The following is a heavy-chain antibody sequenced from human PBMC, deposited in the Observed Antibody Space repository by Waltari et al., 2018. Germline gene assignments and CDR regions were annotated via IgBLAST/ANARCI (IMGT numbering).Heavy chain of an antibody. V-gene: IGHV4-34*12. CDR2: IINGETT. CDR1: GGSFSAYY. CDR3: ARRGPNWYFDV. J-gene: IGHJ2*01. Sequence: QVQLQQWGAGLLQPSETLSLTCGISGGSFSAYYWNWIHQPPGKGLEWIGAIINGETTKYNPSLESRVTVSADRSKSQFSLTVKSVTAADTAVYYCARRGPNWYFDVWGRGTLVTVSS.